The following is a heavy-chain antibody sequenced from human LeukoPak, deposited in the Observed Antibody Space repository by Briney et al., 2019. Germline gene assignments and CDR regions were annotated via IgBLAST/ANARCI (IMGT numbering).Heavy chain of an antibody. CDR3: AREMWPVGVSYFDY. Sequence: ASVKVSCKASGYTFTSYGISWVRQAPGQGREWMGWISAYNGNTNYAQKLQGRVTMTTDTSTSTAYMELRSLRSDDTAVYYCAREMWPVGVSYFDYWGQGILVTVSS. CDR1: GYTFTSYG. J-gene: IGHJ4*02. CDR2: ISAYNGNT. D-gene: IGHD6-19*01. V-gene: IGHV1-18*01.